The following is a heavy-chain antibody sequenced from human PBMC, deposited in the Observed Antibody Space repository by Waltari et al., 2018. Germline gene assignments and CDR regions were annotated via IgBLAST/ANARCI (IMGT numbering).Heavy chain of an antibody. CDR3: ARYLGIHRYFDY. Sequence: QVQLQESGPGLVKPSATLSLTCAVSGYSISRGYYWGWSRRPPGKGLEWIGSIEHSGSTYYNPSLKSRVTISVDTSKNQFSLKLSSGTAADTAVYYCARYLGIHRYFDYWGQGTLVTVSS. D-gene: IGHD3-16*01. V-gene: IGHV4-38-2*01. J-gene: IGHJ4*02. CDR2: IEHSGST. CDR1: GYSISRGYY.